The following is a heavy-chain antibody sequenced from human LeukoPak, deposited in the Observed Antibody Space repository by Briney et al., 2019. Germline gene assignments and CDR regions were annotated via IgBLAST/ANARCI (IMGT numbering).Heavy chain of an antibody. Sequence: GGSLRLSCAASGFTFSNAWMSWVRQAPGKGLEWVGRIKSKTDGGTTDYAAPVKGRFTISRDDSKNTLYLQMNSLKTEDTAVYYCTTKLGLWFVEFDPWGQGTLVTVSS. J-gene: IGHJ5*02. CDR2: IKSKTDGGTT. D-gene: IGHD3-10*01. V-gene: IGHV3-15*01. CDR1: GFTFSNAW. CDR3: TTKLGLWFVEFDP.